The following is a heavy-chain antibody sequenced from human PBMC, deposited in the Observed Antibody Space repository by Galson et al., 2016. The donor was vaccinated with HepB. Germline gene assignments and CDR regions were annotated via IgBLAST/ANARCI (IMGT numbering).Heavy chain of an antibody. CDR3: TSSGNFDDMDV. D-gene: IGHD3-9*01. V-gene: IGHV7-4-1*02. CDR2: INTIPGKP. J-gene: IGHJ6*02. Sequence: SVKVSCKASGYIFTKYPINWVRQAPGQGLEWMGRINTIPGKPTYAQGFTGRLVLSLDTSVSTAYLEISSLKAEDTAVYFCTSSGNFDDMDVWGQGTTATVSS. CDR1: GYIFTKYP.